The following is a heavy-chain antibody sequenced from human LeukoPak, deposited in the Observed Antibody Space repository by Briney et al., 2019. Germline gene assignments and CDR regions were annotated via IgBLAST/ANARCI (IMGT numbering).Heavy chain of an antibody. CDR3: ARTVVATQGFDY. D-gene: IGHD5-12*01. V-gene: IGHV1-69*05. CDR2: IIPIFGTA. J-gene: IGHJ4*02. Sequence: EASVKVSCKASGGTFSSYAISWVRQAPGQGLEWMGGIIPIFGTANYAQKFQGRVTITTDESTSTAYMELSSLRSEDTAVYYCARTVVATQGFDYRGQGTLVTVSS. CDR1: GGTFSSYA.